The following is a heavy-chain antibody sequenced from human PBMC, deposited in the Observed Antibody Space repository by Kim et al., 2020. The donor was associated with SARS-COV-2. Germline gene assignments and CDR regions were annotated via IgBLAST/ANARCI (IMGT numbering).Heavy chain of an antibody. J-gene: IGHJ4*02. D-gene: IGHD2-2*03. CDR3: MKGGWGWIWDH. Sequence: GGSLRLSCTTSGFTFTGYAMSWVRQAPGKGLEWVSSIDGSDGTTYYVDSVKGRFTISRANSKNTLYLQMSNLRADDTAVYYCMKGGWGWIWDHWGQGTLVTVSS. CDR2: IDGSDGTT. V-gene: IGHV3-23*01. CDR1: GFTFTGYA.